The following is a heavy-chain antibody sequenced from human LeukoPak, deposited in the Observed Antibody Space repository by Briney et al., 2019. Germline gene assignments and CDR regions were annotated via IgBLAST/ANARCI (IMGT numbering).Heavy chain of an antibody. Sequence: SETLSLTCTVSGDSISSSNCYWGWIRQPPGKGLEWIGSIYFSGGTYYNASLKSRVTISVDTSKNQFSLKLSSVTAADTAVYYCARGMIVVVTRRTAPYGWFDPWGQGTLVTVSS. CDR1: GDSISSSNCY. D-gene: IGHD3-22*01. J-gene: IGHJ5*02. CDR2: IYFSGGT. CDR3: ARGMIVVVTRRTAPYGWFDP. V-gene: IGHV4-39*01.